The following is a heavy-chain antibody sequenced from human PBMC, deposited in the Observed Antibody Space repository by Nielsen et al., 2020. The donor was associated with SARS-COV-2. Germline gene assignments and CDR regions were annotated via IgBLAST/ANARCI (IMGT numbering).Heavy chain of an antibody. CDR3: ARDSSGSYRRVDY. J-gene: IGHJ4*02. CDR2: INPSDGGT. Sequence: ASVKVSCKASGYIFTNNYMHWVRQAPGQGLEWMGLINPSDGGTTYAQKFQGRVTMTRDTSTSTVYMELSSLRSDDTAVYYCARDSSGSYRRVDYWGQGTLVTVSS. V-gene: IGHV1-46*01. CDR1: GYIFTNNY. D-gene: IGHD1-26*01.